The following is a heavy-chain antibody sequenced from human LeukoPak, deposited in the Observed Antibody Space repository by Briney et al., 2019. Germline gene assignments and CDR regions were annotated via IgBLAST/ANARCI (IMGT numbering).Heavy chain of an antibody. J-gene: IGHJ6*02. CDR2: IKQDGSEK. V-gene: IGHV3-7*01. CDR3: ARADSSGYYPYGMDV. CDR1: GFTFSSYW. D-gene: IGHD3-22*01. Sequence: PGGSLRLSCAASGFTFSSYWMSWVRQAPGKGLEWVANIKQDGSEKDYVDSVKGRFTISRDNAKNSLYLQMNSLRAEDTAVYYCARADSSGYYPYGMDVWGQETTVTVSS.